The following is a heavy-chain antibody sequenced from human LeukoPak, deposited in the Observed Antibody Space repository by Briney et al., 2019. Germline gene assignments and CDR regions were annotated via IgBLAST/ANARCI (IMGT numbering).Heavy chain of an antibody. CDR3: TKPDCPSTSCYTLDY. D-gene: IGHD2-2*02. V-gene: IGHV3-23*01. CDR1: GFTFNNYT. Sequence: PGGSLRLSRVASGFTFNNYTMRWVRQAPGKGLEWVSAISGSGDSTYYADSVKGRFTISRDNSKNTLYLQMNSLRVEDTAVYYCTKPDCPSTSCYTLDYWGQGILVTVSS. CDR2: ISGSGDST. J-gene: IGHJ4*02.